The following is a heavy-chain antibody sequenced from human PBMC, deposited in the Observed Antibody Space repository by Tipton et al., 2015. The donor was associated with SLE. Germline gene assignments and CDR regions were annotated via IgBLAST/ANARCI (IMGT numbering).Heavy chain of an antibody. CDR3: ARCSSSSDGYFDY. J-gene: IGHJ4*02. Sequence: TLSLTCAVYGGSFSGYYWSWICQPPGKGLGWIGEINHSGSTNYNPSLKSRVTISVDTSKNQFSLKLSSVTAADTAVYYCARCSSSSDGYFDYWGQGTLVTVSS. V-gene: IGHV4-34*01. D-gene: IGHD6-6*01. CDR1: GGSFSGYY. CDR2: INHSGST.